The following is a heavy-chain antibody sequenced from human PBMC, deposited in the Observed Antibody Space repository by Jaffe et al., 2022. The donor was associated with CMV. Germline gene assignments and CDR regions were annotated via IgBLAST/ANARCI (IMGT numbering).Heavy chain of an antibody. CDR1: GFTFSSYA. J-gene: IGHJ4*02. D-gene: IGHD3-16*01. CDR2: ISGSGGGP. CDR3: AKGPFDYVWGTQRTPRYYFDS. V-gene: IGHV3-23*04. Sequence: EVQLVESGGGLVQPGGSLRLSCAASGFTFSSYAMSWVRQAPGRGLEWVADISGSGGGPSYTDSVKGRFTISKDNYKNTLFLQLTSLRAEDTALYYCAKGPFDYVWGTQRTPRYYFDSWGQGTVVTVSS.